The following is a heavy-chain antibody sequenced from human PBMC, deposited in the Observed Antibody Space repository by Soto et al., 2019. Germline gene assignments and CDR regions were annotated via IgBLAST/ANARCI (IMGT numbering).Heavy chain of an antibody. CDR2: ISYDGSSK. J-gene: IGHJ6*02. CDR1: GFIFSGYA. D-gene: IGHD2-21*02. V-gene: IGHV3-30-3*02. CDR3: ANEADCGGDWCGYGMDV. Sequence: QVQLVESGGGVVQPGRSLRLSCEASGFIFSGYAMHWVRQAPGKGLEWVAVISYDGSSKYYADSVKGRFSLSRDNSRNTLYLHMDTLRHEDTAVYYCANEADCGGDWCGYGMDVWGQGTTVTVSS.